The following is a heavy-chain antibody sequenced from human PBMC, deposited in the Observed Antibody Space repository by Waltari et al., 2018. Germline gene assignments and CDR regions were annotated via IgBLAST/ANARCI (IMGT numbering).Heavy chain of an antibody. V-gene: IGHV1-3*01. D-gene: IGHD3-10*01. J-gene: IGHJ6*02. CDR1: GYTFTSYA. Sequence: QVQLVQSGAEVKKPGASVKVSCKASGYTFTSYAMHWVRQAPGQRLEWMGWINAGNGNTKDAQKCQGRVTITRDTSASTAYMELSSLRSEDTAGYYCARRATTALVRGGGYGMDVWGQGTTVTVSS. CDR3: ARRATTALVRGGGYGMDV. CDR2: INAGNGNT.